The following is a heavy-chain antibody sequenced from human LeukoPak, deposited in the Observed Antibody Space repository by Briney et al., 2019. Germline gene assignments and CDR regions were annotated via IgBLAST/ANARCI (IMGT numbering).Heavy chain of an antibody. Sequence: VASVKVSCKVSGYTLTELSMHWVRQAPGKGLEWMGGFDPEDGETIYAQKFQGRVTMTEDTSTDTAYMELSSLRSEDTAVYYCATDQTHGDPHAFDIWGQGTMVTVSS. CDR2: FDPEDGET. J-gene: IGHJ3*02. V-gene: IGHV1-24*01. CDR3: ATDQTHGDPHAFDI. CDR1: GYTLTELS. D-gene: IGHD4-17*01.